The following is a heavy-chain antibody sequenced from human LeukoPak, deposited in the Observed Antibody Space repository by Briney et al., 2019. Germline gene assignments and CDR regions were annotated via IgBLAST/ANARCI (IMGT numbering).Heavy chain of an antibody. CDR3: VPYCSSTSCYTGP. J-gene: IGHJ5*02. D-gene: IGHD2-2*02. CDR2: IRYDGGNK. CDR1: GFTFNSYG. V-gene: IGHV3-30*02. Sequence: PGGSLRLSCAASGFTFNSYGMHWVRQAPGKGLEWVAFIRYDGGNKYYADSVKGRFTISRDNSKNTLYLQMNSLRAEDTAVYYCVPYCSSTSCYTGPWGQGTLVTVSS.